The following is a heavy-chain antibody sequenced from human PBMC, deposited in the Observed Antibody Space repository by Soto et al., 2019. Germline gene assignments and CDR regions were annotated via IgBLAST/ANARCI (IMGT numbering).Heavy chain of an antibody. Sequence: QVQLVESGGGVVQPGRSLRLSCAASGFTFSSYGMHWVRQAPGKGLEWVAVIWYDGSNKYYADSVKGRFTISRDNSKNTLYLQMTILRAEDTAVYCWARDSSRTKDYWGQGTLVTVSS. CDR1: GFTFSSYG. V-gene: IGHV3-33*01. J-gene: IGHJ4*02. CDR2: IWYDGSNK. CDR3: ARDSSRTKDY. D-gene: IGHD6-13*01.